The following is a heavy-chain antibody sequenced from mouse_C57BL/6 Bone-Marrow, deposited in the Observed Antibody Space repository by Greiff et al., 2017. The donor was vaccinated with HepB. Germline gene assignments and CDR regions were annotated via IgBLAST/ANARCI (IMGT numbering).Heavy chain of an antibody. CDR2: IHPNSGST. V-gene: IGHV1-64*01. D-gene: IGHD1-1*01. CDR3: ARSPYYYGSSWYFDV. J-gene: IGHJ1*03. CDR1: GYTFTSYW. Sequence: VQLQQPGAELVKPGASVKLSCKASGYTFTSYWMHWVKQRPGQGLEWIGMIHPNSGSTNYNEKVKSKATLTVDKSSSTAYMQLSSLTSYDSAVYYCARSPYYYGSSWYFDVWGTGTTVTVSS.